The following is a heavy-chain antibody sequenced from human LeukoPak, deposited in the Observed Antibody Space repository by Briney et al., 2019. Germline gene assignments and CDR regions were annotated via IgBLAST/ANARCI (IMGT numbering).Heavy chain of an antibody. J-gene: IGHJ3*02. Sequence: GGSLRLSCTASGFTFSIYGMHWVRQVPGKGLEWVAFIRYDGSNKYYADSVKGRFTISRDNSKNTLYLQMNSLRAEDTAVYYCAKPMVRGVTRSAPSSFDIWGQGTMVTVSS. CDR3: AKPMVRGVTRSAPSSFDI. CDR1: GFTFSIYG. V-gene: IGHV3-30*02. D-gene: IGHD3-10*01. CDR2: IRYDGSNK.